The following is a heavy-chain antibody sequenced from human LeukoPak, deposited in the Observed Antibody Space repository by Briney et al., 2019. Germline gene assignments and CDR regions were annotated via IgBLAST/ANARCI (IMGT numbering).Heavy chain of an antibody. D-gene: IGHD3-10*01. Sequence: GGSLRLSCAASGFTFSSYGMSWVRQAPGKGLEWVSAISGSGGSTYYADSVKGRFTISRDNSKNTLYLQMNSLRAEDTAVYYCAKSRSSAPFYYYYMDVWGKGTTVTVSS. J-gene: IGHJ6*03. CDR1: GFTFSSYG. CDR3: AKSRSSAPFYYYYMDV. CDR2: ISGSGGST. V-gene: IGHV3-23*01.